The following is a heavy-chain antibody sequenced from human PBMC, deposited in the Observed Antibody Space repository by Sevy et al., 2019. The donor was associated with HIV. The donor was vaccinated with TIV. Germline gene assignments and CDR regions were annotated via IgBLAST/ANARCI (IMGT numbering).Heavy chain of an antibody. J-gene: IGHJ4*02. CDR3: AKGYDLDY. Sequence: GGSLRLSCAASGFTFNDSAMYWVRQAPGTGLEWVSGINWNSGSIGYGDSVKGRFTISRDNAKNSLYLQMNSLRVEDTAFYYCAKGYDLDYWGQRTLVTVSS. CDR1: GFTFNDSA. D-gene: IGHD3-16*01. V-gene: IGHV3-9*01. CDR2: INWNSGSI.